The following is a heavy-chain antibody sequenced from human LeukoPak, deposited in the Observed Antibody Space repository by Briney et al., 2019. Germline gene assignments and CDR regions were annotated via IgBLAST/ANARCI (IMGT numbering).Heavy chain of an antibody. Sequence: GGSLRLSCAASGFTVSSNYMGWVRQAPGRGLEWVSVLYSGGSTYYPNSVKGRFTISRDNSQNTLYLQMDSLRAEDTAVYYCARLYDSSAYGAFDIWGQGTMVTVSS. CDR3: ARLYDSSAYGAFDI. CDR1: GFTVSSNY. D-gene: IGHD3-22*01. J-gene: IGHJ3*02. V-gene: IGHV3-66*02. CDR2: LYSGGST.